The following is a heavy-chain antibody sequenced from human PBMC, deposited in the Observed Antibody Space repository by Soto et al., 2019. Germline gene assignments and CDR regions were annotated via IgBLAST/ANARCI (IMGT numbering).Heavy chain of an antibody. J-gene: IGHJ5*02. CDR1: GGSFSGYY. CDR3: ARRSSSFERGWFDP. V-gene: IGHV4-34*01. D-gene: IGHD2-2*01. Sequence: QVQLQQWGAGLLKPSETLSLTCAVYGGSFSGYYWSWIRQPPGKGLEWIGEINHSGSTNYNPSLKIRVTISVDTSKNQFSLKLSSVPAAGTAVYYCARRSSSFERGWFDPWGQGTLVTVSS. CDR2: INHSGST.